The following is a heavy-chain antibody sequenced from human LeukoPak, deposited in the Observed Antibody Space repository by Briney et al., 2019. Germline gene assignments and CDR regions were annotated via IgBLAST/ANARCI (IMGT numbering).Heavy chain of an antibody. CDR3: ARDPVIVVVVAAESGMDV. CDR2: ISYDGSNK. J-gene: IGHJ6*02. Sequence: GGSLRLSCAASGFTFSSYAMHWVRQAPGKGLEWVAVISYDGSNKYYADSVKGRFTISRDNSKNTLYLQMNSPRAEDTAVYYCARDPVIVVVVAAESGMDVWGQGTTVTVSS. D-gene: IGHD2-15*01. CDR1: GFTFSSYA. V-gene: IGHV3-30-3*01.